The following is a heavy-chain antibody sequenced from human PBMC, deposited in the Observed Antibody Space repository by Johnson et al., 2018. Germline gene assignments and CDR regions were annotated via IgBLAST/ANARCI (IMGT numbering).Heavy chain of an antibody. D-gene: IGHD1-26*01. V-gene: IGHV3-33*01. CDR2: IWYDGSNK. J-gene: IGHJ6*02. CDR1: GFTFNNYG. CDR3: ARGSGNYYYGLDV. Sequence: QVQLVQSGGGVVQPRRSLRLSCAASGFTFNNYGMHWVRQAPGKGVEWVAVIWYDGSNKYYADSVKGRFAISRDNSKNTLYLQMNSLRAEDTAVYYCARGSGNYYYGLDVWGQGTTVTVSS.